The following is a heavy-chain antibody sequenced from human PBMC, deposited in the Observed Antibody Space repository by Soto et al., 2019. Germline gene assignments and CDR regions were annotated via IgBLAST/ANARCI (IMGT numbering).Heavy chain of an antibody. CDR3: ARENGKAFLGYFDY. D-gene: IGHD3-3*01. Sequence: QVQLVQSGAEVKKPGSSVKVSCKASGDTPSNSVISWLRQAPGQGLEWMGGINPLFRTANYAPKFQGRVTITADESTSTAFMELSSLRSEDTAVYYCARENGKAFLGYFDYWGQGTLVSVSS. J-gene: IGHJ4*02. CDR1: GDTPSNSV. CDR2: INPLFRTA. V-gene: IGHV1-69*01.